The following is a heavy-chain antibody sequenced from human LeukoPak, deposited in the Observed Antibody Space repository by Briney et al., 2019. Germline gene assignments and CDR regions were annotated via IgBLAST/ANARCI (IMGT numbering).Heavy chain of an antibody. CDR2: ISVSGDST. Sequence: GGSLRLTCAASGFTFSSYAMSWVRQAPGKGLEWVSAISVSGDSTYYADSVKGRFTVSRDNSKNTLYLQMNSLRVEDTAIYYRTKDLTGKWLSPRDDYWGQGTQVTVSS. CDR3: TKDLTGKWLSPRDDY. J-gene: IGHJ4*02. V-gene: IGHV3-23*01. CDR1: GFTFSSYA. D-gene: IGHD3-22*01.